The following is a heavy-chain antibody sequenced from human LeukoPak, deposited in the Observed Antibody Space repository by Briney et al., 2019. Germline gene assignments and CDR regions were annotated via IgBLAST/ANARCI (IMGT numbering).Heavy chain of an antibody. V-gene: IGHV4-34*01. D-gene: IGHD1-26*01. CDR3: ARRPMVGATLGY. J-gene: IGHJ4*02. CDR1: GGSFSGYY. CDR2: INHSGST. Sequence: SETLSLTCAVYGGSFSGYYWSWIRQPPGKGLEWIGEINHSGSTNYNPSLKSRVTISVDTSKNQFSLKLSSVTAADTAVYYCARRPMVGATLGYWGQGTLVTVSS.